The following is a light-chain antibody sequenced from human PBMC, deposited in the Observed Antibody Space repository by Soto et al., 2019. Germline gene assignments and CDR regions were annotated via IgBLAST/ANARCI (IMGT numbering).Light chain of an antibody. CDR2: NAS. V-gene: IGKV3-11*01. CDR1: QSVSTY. J-gene: IGKJ5*01. CDR3: QQRGDWLPIT. Sequence: EIVLTPSPSILSLSTGERAILSCRTSQSVSTYLACCHQKPGENPRLLIYNASNRSTGMPARFSGSGSGTDFTLTISSLEPEDFAVYYCQQRGDWLPITFGQGTRLEI.